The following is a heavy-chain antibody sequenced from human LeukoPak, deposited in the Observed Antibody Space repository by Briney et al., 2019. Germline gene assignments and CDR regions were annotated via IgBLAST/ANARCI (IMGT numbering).Heavy chain of an antibody. CDR3: ARVKEGEGTTAGIDY. CDR2: SSYSGST. V-gene: IGHV4-59*01. CDR1: GVSISSYY. D-gene: IGHD4-17*01. Sequence: SETLSLTCTVSGVSISSYYWSWIPQPPGKGREWIGYSSYSGSTNYNPSLKSRVTISVDTSKNQFSLKLSSVTAADTAVYYCARVKEGEGTTAGIDYWGQGTLVTVSS. J-gene: IGHJ4*02.